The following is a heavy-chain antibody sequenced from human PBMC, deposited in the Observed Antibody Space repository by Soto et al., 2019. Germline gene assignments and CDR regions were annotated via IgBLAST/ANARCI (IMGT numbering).Heavy chain of an antibody. CDR3: ARLHYYGSGSYGGYYYGMDV. Sequence: QVQLLQSGAEVKKPGASVKVSRKASGYTFTSYGISWVRQAPGQGLEWMGWISAYNGNTNYAQKLQGRVTMTTDTSTSTAYMELRSLRSDDTAVYYCARLHYYGSGSYGGYYYGMDVWGQGTTVTVSS. D-gene: IGHD3-10*01. CDR1: GYTFTSYG. CDR2: ISAYNGNT. V-gene: IGHV1-18*01. J-gene: IGHJ6*02.